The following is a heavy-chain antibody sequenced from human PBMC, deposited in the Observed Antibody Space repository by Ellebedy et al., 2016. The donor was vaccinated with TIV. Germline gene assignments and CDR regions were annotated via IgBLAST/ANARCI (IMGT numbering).Heavy chain of an antibody. CDR3: ARNSYCSRGNCYALGY. Sequence: GESLKISCAASGFTFSSYSMNWVRQAPGKGLEWVSSISSSSSYIYYADSVKGRFTISRDNAKNTLYLQMNSLRAEDTAVYYCARNSYCSRGNCYALGYWGQGTLVTVSS. CDR2: ISSSSSYI. D-gene: IGHD2-15*01. J-gene: IGHJ4*02. CDR1: GFTFSSYS. V-gene: IGHV3-21*01.